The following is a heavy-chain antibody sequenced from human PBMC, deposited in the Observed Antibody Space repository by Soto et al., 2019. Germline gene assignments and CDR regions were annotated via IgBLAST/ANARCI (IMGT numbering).Heavy chain of an antibody. J-gene: IGHJ5*01. Sequence: QVQLVESGGGLVKPGGSLRLSCAASGFTFSDYYMSWIRQAPGKGLEWISHIGRSGDPIYYADSVRGRFSISRDDATSSLYLHMSSLRVEDTAVYYCARPTRVVGATADSWGQGTLVTVSS. D-gene: IGHD1-26*01. CDR3: ARPTRVVGATADS. V-gene: IGHV3-11*01. CDR2: IGRSGDPI. CDR1: GFTFSDYY.